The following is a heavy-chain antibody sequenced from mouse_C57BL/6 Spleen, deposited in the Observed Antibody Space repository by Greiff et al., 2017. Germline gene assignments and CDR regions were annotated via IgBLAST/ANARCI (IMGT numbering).Heavy chain of an antibody. CDR3: ARTLWYYAMDY. Sequence: DVKLVESGGGLVKPGGSLKLSCAASGFTFSDYGMHWVRQAPEKGLEWVAYISSGSSTIYYADTVKGRFTISRDNAKNTLFLQMTSLRSEDTAMYYCARTLWYYAMDYWGQGTSVTVSS. CDR1: GFTFSDYG. J-gene: IGHJ4*01. CDR2: ISSGSSTI. V-gene: IGHV5-17*01.